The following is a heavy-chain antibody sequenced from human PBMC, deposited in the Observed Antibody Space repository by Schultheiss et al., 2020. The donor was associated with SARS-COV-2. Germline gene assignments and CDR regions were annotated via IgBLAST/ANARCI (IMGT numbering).Heavy chain of an antibody. CDR1: GFTFSSYA. CDR2: ISYDGSNK. J-gene: IGHJ6*02. D-gene: IGHD1-20*01. V-gene: IGHV3-30*07. CDR3: AREKWVGITGTRPYYYGMDV. Sequence: GGSLRLSCAASGFTFSSYAMHWVRQAPGKGLEWVAVISYDGSNKYYADSVKGRFTISRDNSKNTLYLQMNSLRAEDTAVYYCAREKWVGITGTRPYYYGMDVWGQGTTVTVSS.